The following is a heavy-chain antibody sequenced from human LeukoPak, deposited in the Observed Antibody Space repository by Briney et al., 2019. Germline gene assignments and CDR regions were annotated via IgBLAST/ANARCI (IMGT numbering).Heavy chain of an antibody. CDR1: GFTFSSYG. V-gene: IGHV3-33*01. CDR2: IWYDGSNK. CDR3: ARAIYGSGSYYKYYYGMDV. Sequence: PGGSLRLSCAASGFTFSSYGMHWVRQAPGKGLEGVAVIWYDGSNKYYADSVKGRFTISRDNSKNTLYLHMNSLRAEDTAVYYCARAIYGSGSYYKYYYGMDVWGQGTTVTVSS. J-gene: IGHJ6*02. D-gene: IGHD3-10*01.